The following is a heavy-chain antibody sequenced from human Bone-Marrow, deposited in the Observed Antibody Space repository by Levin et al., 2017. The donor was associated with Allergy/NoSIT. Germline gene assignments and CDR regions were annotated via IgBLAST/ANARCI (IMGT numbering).Heavy chain of an antibody. CDR2: IFWDDDQ. CDR1: GFSLSPSGVG. CDR3: SDRQSGIGAGYVGYVDC. J-gene: IGHJ4*02. D-gene: IGHD3-9*01. V-gene: IGHV2-5*02. Sequence: SGPTLVKPTQTLTLTCSFSGFSLSPSGVGVGWFRQPPGKALEWLALIFWDDDQRYSPSLKSRVTITKDTSKNQLVLTVTNVDPLPTATYSCSDRQSGIGAGYVGYVDCWGQGTLVTVSS.